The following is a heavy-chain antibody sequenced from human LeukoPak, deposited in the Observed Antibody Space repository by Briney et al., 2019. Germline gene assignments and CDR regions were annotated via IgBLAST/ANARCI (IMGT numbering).Heavy chain of an antibody. CDR1: GYIFPNYW. J-gene: IGHJ4*02. Sequence: NPGESLKISCKGSGYIFPNYWLGWVRQMPGKGLEWMGIIYPSDSDTKYSPSFQGQVTISADKSISTAYLQWSSLKASDAAMYYCARLRDYVVGVDYWGQGTLVTVSS. CDR2: IYPSDSDT. D-gene: IGHD4-17*01. V-gene: IGHV5-51*01. CDR3: ARLRDYVVGVDY.